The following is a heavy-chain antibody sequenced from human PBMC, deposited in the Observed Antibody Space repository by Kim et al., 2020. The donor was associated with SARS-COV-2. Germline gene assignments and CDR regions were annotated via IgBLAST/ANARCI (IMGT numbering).Heavy chain of an antibody. J-gene: IGHJ4*02. CDR3: ARDSATYDYVWGSVLIDN. CDR1: GFTFSSYS. CDR2: ISSSSSYI. V-gene: IGHV3-21*01. D-gene: IGHD3-16*01. Sequence: GGSLRLSCAASGFTFSSYSMNWVRQAPGKGLEWVSAISSSSSYIYYAASVKGRVTISSDNAKNSLYLPMNSLRADDTAVYYCARDSATYDYVWGSVLIDNWGQGTLVTVSS.